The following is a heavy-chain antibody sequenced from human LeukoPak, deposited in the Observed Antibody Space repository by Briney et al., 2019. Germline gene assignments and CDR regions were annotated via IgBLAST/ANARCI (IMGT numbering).Heavy chain of an antibody. D-gene: IGHD3-10*01. CDR3: ARRDGELLNDYFDY. CDR2: IWYDGTNK. V-gene: IGHV3-33*01. CDR1: GFTFSSYG. J-gene: IGHJ4*02. Sequence: GGSLRLSCAASGFTFSSYGTHWVRQAPGKGLEWVAVIWYDGTNKYYADSVKGRFTISRDNSKNTLYLQMNSLRAEDTAVYYCARRDGELLNDYFDYWGQGTLVTASS.